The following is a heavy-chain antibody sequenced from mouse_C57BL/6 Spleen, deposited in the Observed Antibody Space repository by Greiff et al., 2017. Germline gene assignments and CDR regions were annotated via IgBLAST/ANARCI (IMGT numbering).Heavy chain of an antibody. CDR1: GYTFTGYW. D-gene: IGHD1-1*01. V-gene: IGHV1-9*01. Sequence: QVQLKESGAELMKPGASVKLSCKATGYTFTGYWIEWVKQRPGHGLEWIGEILPGSGSTNYNEKFKGKATFTADTSSNTAYMQLSSLTTEDSAIXYCARCYGSSPDSYYCAMDYWGQGTSVTVSS. J-gene: IGHJ4*01. CDR3: ARCYGSSPDSYYCAMDY. CDR2: ILPGSGST.